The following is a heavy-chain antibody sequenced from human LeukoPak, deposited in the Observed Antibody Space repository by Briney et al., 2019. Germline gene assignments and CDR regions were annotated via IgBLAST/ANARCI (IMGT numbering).Heavy chain of an antibody. Sequence: GGSLRLSCAASGFTFSSYAMHWVRQAPGKGLEWVAVIWYDGSNKYYADSMKGRFTIFRDNSKNTLYLQMNSLRAEDTAVYYCARDKGSGYYYYFDYWGQGTLVTVSS. D-gene: IGHD3-22*01. CDR3: ARDKGSGYYYYFDY. CDR2: IWYDGSNK. V-gene: IGHV3-33*08. J-gene: IGHJ4*02. CDR1: GFTFSSYA.